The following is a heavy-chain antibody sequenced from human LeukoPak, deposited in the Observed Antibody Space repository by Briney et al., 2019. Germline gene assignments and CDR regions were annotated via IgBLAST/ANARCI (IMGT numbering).Heavy chain of an antibody. CDR2: INHSGST. V-gene: IGHV4-34*01. Sequence: SETLSLTCAVYGGSFSGYYWSWIRQPPGKGLEWIGEINHSGSTNYNPSLKSRVTISVDTSKNQFSLKLSSVTAADTAVYYCARGHATHDYWGQGTLVTVSS. J-gene: IGHJ4*02. CDR1: GGSFSGYY. CDR3: ARGHATHDY.